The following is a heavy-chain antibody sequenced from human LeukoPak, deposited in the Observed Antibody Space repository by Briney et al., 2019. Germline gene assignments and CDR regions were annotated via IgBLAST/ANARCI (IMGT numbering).Heavy chain of an antibody. J-gene: IGHJ4*02. CDR3: ARSVLGYSYGLHIDY. Sequence: PGGSLRLSCAASGFTVSSNYMSWVRQAPGKGLELVSVIYSADSTYYADSVKGRFTISRDNSKNTLYLQMNSLRAEDTAVYYCARSVLGYSYGLHIDYWGQGTLVTVSS. V-gene: IGHV3-53*01. CDR2: IYSADST. CDR1: GFTVSSNY. D-gene: IGHD5-18*01.